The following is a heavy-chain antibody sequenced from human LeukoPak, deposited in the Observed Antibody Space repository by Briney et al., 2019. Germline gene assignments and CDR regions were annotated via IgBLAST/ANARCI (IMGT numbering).Heavy chain of an antibody. CDR2: ISGSGGST. V-gene: IGHV3-23*01. J-gene: IGHJ4*02. CDR1: GFTFKNYA. Sequence: GGSLRLSCAASGFTFKNYAMSWVRQAPGKGLEWVSGISGSGGSTYYADSVKGRFTISRDNSKNTLYLQMNSLGAEDTAVYYCAKGSVSVVVPAVPYYWGQGTLVTVSS. D-gene: IGHD2-2*01. CDR3: AKGSVSVVVPAVPYY.